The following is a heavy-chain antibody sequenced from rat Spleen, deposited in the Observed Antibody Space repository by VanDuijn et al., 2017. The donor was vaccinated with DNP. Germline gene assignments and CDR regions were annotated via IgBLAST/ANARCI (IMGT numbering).Heavy chain of an antibody. Sequence: EVQLVESGGGGVQPGRAMKLSCAASGFIFSNYDMAWVRQAPKKGLEWVAYIGSPAYAPYYTDSVKGRFAISRDNAKSTLYLQMNSLRSEDMATYYCVRWNSGHFDYWGQGVMVTVSS. CDR3: VRWNSGHFDY. J-gene: IGHJ2*01. D-gene: IGHD4-3*01. CDR1: GFIFSNYD. CDR2: IGSPAYAP. V-gene: IGHV5-22*01.